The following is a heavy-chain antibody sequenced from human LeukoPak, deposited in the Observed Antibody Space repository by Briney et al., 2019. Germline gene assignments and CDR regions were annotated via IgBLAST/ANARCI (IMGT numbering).Heavy chain of an antibody. CDR3: ARAADSSGYYYMVNWFDP. CDR2: INPNSGGT. D-gene: IGHD3-22*01. J-gene: IGHJ5*02. CDR1: GYTFIGYY. Sequence: ASVKVSCKASGYTFIGYYMHWVRQAPGQGLEWMGWINPNSGGTNYAQKFQGRVTMTRDTSISTAYMELSRLRSDDTAVYYCARAADSSGYYYMVNWFDPWGQGTLVTVSS. V-gene: IGHV1-2*02.